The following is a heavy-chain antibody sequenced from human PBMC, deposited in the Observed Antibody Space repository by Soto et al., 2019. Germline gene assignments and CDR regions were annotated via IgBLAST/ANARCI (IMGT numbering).Heavy chain of an antibody. Sequence: GGSLRLSCAASGFTFSSHALSWVRQAPGKGLEWVSGISGSGGSIYYADSVKGRFTISRDNSKNTLHLEMNSLRAEDTAVYYCAKDASFWTGHHFDYWGHGTLVTVSS. CDR1: GFTFSSHA. D-gene: IGHD3-3*01. CDR3: AKDASFWTGHHFDY. V-gene: IGHV3-23*01. CDR2: ISGSGGSI. J-gene: IGHJ4*01.